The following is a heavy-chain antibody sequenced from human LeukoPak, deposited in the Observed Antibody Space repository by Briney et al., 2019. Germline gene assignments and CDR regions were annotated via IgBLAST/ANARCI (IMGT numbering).Heavy chain of an antibody. V-gene: IGHV6-1*01. Sequence: SQTLSLTCAISGDSVFSNSSWNWIRQSPSRGLEWLGRTYYRSKWYNDYAVSVKSRITINPDTSKNQFSLQLNSVAPEDTAVYYCARDHGGLDYWGQGTVVTVPS. CDR3: ARDHGGLDY. J-gene: IGHJ4*02. CDR1: GDSVFSNSS. CDR2: TYYRSKWYN.